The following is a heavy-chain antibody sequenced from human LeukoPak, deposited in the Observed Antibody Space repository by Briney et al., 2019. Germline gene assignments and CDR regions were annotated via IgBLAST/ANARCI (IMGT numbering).Heavy chain of an antibody. CDR2: IIPIFGTA. CDR1: GGTFSSYA. J-gene: IGHJ6*04. D-gene: IGHD4-17*01. Sequence: SVKVYCKASGGTFSSYAISWVRQAPGQGLEWMGGIIPIFGTANYAQKFQGRVTITADESTSTAYMELSSLRSEDTAVYYCAIFYGDVKKKSYYYYGMDVWGKGTTVTVSS. CDR3: AIFYGDVKKKSYYYYGMDV. V-gene: IGHV1-69*13.